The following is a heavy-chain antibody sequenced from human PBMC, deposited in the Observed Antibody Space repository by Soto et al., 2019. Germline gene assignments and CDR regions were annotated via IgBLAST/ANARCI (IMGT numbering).Heavy chain of an antibody. J-gene: IGHJ3*02. Sequence: EVQLLESGGGLVQPGGSLRLSCAASGFTFTNDAMSWVRLAPGKGLECVSVISGTGGSTYYADSVKGRFTISRDNSKNTLYLQMNSLRAEDTAVYYCAKGQFEVLGGAFDIWGKGTMVTVSS. D-gene: IGHD3-10*01. CDR1: GFTFTNDA. CDR2: ISGTGGST. V-gene: IGHV3-23*01. CDR3: AKGQFEVLGGAFDI.